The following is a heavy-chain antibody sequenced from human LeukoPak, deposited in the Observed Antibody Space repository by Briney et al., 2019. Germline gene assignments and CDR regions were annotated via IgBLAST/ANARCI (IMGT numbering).Heavy chain of an antibody. CDR1: GYTFTGYY. V-gene: IGHV1-2*02. J-gene: IGHJ4*02. D-gene: IGHD4-17*01. CDR2: INPNSGGT. Sequence: ASVKVSCKASGYTFTGYYMHWVRQAPGQGLEWMGWINPNSGGTNYAQKFQGRVTMTRDTPISTAYMELSRLRSDDTAVYYCATAEEVYGDYNYWGQGTLVTVSS. CDR3: ATAEEVYGDYNY.